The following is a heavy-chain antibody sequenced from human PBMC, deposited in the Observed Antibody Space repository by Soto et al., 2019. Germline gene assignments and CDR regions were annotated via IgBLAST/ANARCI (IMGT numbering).Heavy chain of an antibody. D-gene: IGHD6-19*01. Sequence: SETLSLTCGVSGGTIRSPDWWTWVRQPPGKGLEWIGEIFQSGSTNYTPSLESRVTISVDKSKNQFSLTLTSVTAADTAVYFCARGRGRYSSGWSWFDPWGQGILVTASS. J-gene: IGHJ5*02. V-gene: IGHV4-4*02. CDR2: IFQSGST. CDR1: GGTIRSPDW. CDR3: ARGRGRYSSGWSWFDP.